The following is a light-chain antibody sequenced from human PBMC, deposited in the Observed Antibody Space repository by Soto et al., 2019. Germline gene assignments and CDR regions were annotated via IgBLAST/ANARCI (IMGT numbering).Light chain of an antibody. V-gene: IGKV1-33*01. J-gene: IGKJ4*02. CDR2: DAT. CDR1: QDIRNH. CDR3: QQYDNVPL. Sequence: DIQMTQSPSSLSASVGDRVTITCQASQDIRNHLNWYQQKPGKAPKFLIYDATYLQTGVPSRFSGSGSGTHFTLTISTLQPEDFATYYCQQYDNVPLFGGGTKVDLK.